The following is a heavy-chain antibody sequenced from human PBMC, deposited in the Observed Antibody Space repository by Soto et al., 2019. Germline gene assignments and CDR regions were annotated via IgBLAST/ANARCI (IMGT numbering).Heavy chain of an antibody. J-gene: IGHJ4*02. CDR1: GGSISTITW. D-gene: IGHD2-2*03. Sequence: QVQPRESGPGLVKTSGTLSLTCAVSGGSISTITWWSWVRQPPGKGLQWIGESYHSGSTNYNPSLTSRVTISVDKSKNQFSLELSSVTAADTAVYYCARDLGSCSSTSCRPFDYWGQGTLVTVSS. V-gene: IGHV4-4*02. CDR2: SYHSGST. CDR3: ARDLGSCSSTSCRPFDY.